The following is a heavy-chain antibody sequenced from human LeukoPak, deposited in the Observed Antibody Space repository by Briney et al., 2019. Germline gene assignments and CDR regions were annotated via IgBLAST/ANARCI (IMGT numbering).Heavy chain of an antibody. CDR3: ARGSGWTYYYDSSGSYYFDY. CDR1: GYTFTSYG. V-gene: IGHV1-18*01. Sequence: ASVKVSCKASGYTFTSYGISWVRQAPGQGLEWMGWISAYNGNTNYAQKLQGRVTMTTDTSTGTAYMELRSLRSDDTAVYYCARGSGWTYYYDSSGSYYFDYWGQGTLVTVSS. J-gene: IGHJ4*02. CDR2: ISAYNGNT. D-gene: IGHD3-22*01.